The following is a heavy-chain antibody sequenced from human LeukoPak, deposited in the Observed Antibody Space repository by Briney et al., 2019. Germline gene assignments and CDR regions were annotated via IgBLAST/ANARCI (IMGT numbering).Heavy chain of an antibody. CDR1: GFSFNNYG. CDR3: AKDLITMVRGSAMDV. V-gene: IGHV3-30*18. CDR2: IIYDGYYK. Sequence: GRSLRLSCAASGFSFNNYGMHWVRQAPGKALECVALIIYDGYYKYYADSVKGRFTISRDDSKNTLYLQMNSLRAEDTAIYYCAKDLITMVRGSAMDVWGQGTTVTVSS. J-gene: IGHJ6*02. D-gene: IGHD3-10*01.